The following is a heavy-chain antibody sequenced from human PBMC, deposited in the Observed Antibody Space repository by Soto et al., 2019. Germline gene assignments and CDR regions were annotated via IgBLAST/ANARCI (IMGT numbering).Heavy chain of an antibody. J-gene: IGHJ6*02. V-gene: IGHV1-69*06. CDR2: IITIFDTA. CDR3: VREPLWFGELVSTYHYYYGMDV. CDR1: GGTFNSDG. Sequence: QVQLVQSGAEVKSPGSSVKVSCKASGGTFNSDGFSWVRQAPGQGLEWMGGIITIFDTANYAQNFQGRVTIIADNTTTTAYMELSSLRAEDTAVYYCVREPLWFGELVSTYHYYYGMDVWGQGTTITVSS. D-gene: IGHD3-10*01.